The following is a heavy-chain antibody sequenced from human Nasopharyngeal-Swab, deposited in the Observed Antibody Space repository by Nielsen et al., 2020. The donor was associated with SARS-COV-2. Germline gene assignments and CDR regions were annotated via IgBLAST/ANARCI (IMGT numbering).Heavy chain of an antibody. CDR3: ARGGSSWPHWYFDL. D-gene: IGHD6-13*01. J-gene: IGHJ2*01. V-gene: IGHV3-7*01. Sequence: WIRQPPGKGLEWVANIKQDGSEKYYVDSVKGRFTISRDSAKNSLYLQMNSLRAEDTAVYYCARGGSSWPHWYFDLWGRGTLVTVSS. CDR2: IKQDGSEK.